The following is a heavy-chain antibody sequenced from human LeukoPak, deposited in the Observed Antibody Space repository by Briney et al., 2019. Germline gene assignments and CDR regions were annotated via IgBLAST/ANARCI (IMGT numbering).Heavy chain of an antibody. J-gene: IGHJ4*02. CDR1: GYTFTGYY. CDR2: INPNSCDT. Sequence: GVSVKVSYKASGYTFTGYYMLWVRQAPGQGLAGMGWINPNSCDTNYAQMFQDRVTMTRDTSISTDYMELSRLRAVDTGVYYCATALVGGLVPFDYWGQGTLVTVSS. V-gene: IGHV1-2*02. CDR3: ATALVGGLVPFDY. D-gene: IGHD6-19*01.